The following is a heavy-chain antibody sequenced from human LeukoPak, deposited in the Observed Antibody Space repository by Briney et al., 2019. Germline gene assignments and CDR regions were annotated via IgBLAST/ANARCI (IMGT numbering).Heavy chain of an antibody. CDR3: AREFVVDHDAFDV. J-gene: IGHJ3*01. Sequence: GGSLRLSCAASGFTFSNYWMSWVRQAPGMGLEWVANINQDGSEKYYMDSVKGRFTISRDNAKNSLYLQMNSLGAEDTAVYYCAREFVVDHDAFDVWGQGTMVTVSS. CDR2: INQDGSEK. V-gene: IGHV3-7*01. CDR1: GFTFSNYW.